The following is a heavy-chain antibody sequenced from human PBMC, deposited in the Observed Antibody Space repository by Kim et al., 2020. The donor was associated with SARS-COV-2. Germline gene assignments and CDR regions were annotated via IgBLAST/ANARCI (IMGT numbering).Heavy chain of an antibody. V-gene: IGHV4-61*01. D-gene: IGHD6-19*01. CDR2: IYYSGST. CDR1: GGSVSSGSYY. J-gene: IGHJ6*02. CDR3: ARDVLAVAGTISSYYYYYGMDV. Sequence: SETLSLTCTVSGGSVSSGSYYWSWIRQPPGKGLEWIGYIYYSGSTNYNPSLKSRVTISVDTSKNQFSLKLSSVTAADTAVYYCARDVLAVAGTISSYYYYYGMDVWGQGTTVTVSS.